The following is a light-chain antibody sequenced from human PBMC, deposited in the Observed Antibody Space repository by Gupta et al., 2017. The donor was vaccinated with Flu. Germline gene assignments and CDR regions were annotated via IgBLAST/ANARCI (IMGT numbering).Light chain of an antibody. J-gene: IGKJ4*01. CDR3: QEYDDVPPDT. CDR1: QGIANY. Sequence: DIQMTQSPSSLSASVGDRVTIACRASQGIANYLAWYQQKSGEGPRILIYAASTWQAGVPSRFSGSGYGTDFTLTISSRQPDDVATYHCQEYDDVPPDTFGGGTKVAIK. CDR2: AAS. V-gene: IGKV1-27*01.